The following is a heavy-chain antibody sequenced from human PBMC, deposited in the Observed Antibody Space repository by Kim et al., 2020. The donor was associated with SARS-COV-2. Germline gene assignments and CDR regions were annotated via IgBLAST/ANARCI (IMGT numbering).Heavy chain of an antibody. CDR3: ARDEALMGHRALALFDS. D-gene: IGHD1-26*01. CDR2: ISYDGRNK. V-gene: IGHV3-30*04. J-gene: IGHJ5*01. CDR1: GFIFSSYA. Sequence: GGSLRLSCAASGFIFSSYAMHWVRQAPGKGLEWVAVISYDGRNKYYADSVKGQFTISRDNSRNTLYLQMNSLRAEDTAVYYCARDEALMGHRALALFDSWGQGALVTVST.